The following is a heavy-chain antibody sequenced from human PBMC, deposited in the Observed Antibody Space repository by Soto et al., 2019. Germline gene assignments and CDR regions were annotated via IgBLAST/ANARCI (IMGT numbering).Heavy chain of an antibody. D-gene: IGHD3-22*01. CDR3: ARGVAYYYDSSGELGAAFDI. CDR1: GGTFSSYA. V-gene: IGHV1-69*06. CDR2: IIPIFGTA. J-gene: IGHJ3*02. Sequence: SVKVSCKASGGTFSSYAISWVRQAPGQGLEWMGGIIPIFGTANYAQKLHGRVTITADKSTSTAYMELSSLRSEDTVVYYCARGVAYYYDSSGELGAAFDIWGQGTMVTV.